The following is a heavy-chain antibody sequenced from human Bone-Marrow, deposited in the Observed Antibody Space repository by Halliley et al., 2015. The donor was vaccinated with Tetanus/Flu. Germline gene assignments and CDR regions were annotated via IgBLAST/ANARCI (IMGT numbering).Heavy chain of an antibody. J-gene: IGHJ5*02. V-gene: IGHV4-4*01. CDR3: ARGLGRRWFDP. D-gene: IGHD7-27*01. CDR1: GGSISSIYY. Sequence: TLSLTCAVSGGSISSIYYWTWVRQPPGKGLEWIGEIYHSGTANYNPSLKSRVTISVDKSKNQFSLKLTSVTAADTAIYFCARGLGRRWFDPWGQGALVSVSS. CDR2: IYHSGTA.